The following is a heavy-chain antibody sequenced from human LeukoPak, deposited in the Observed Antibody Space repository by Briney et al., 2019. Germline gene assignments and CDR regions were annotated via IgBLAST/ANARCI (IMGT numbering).Heavy chain of an antibody. D-gene: IGHD6-13*01. Sequence: GGSLRLSCAASGFTLSSYGMTWVRQAPGKGLEWVSAFSASDGSAQYAESVRGRFTISKDNSKNTLYLQMDSLRAEDTAVYYCAKARIAAAGTGAFDVWGQGTTVTVSS. J-gene: IGHJ3*01. CDR1: GFTLSSYG. V-gene: IGHV3-23*01. CDR2: FSASDGSA. CDR3: AKARIAAAGTGAFDV.